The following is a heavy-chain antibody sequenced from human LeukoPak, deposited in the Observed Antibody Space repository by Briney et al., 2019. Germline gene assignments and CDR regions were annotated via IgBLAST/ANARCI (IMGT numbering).Heavy chain of an antibody. CDR3: SRDLGSSGYYYAFDY. CDR2: ISSSSSYI. D-gene: IGHD3-22*01. Sequence: PGGSLRLSCAAPGFTFSSYSMNWVRQAPGKGLEWVSSISSSSSYIYYADSVKGRFTISRDNAKNSLYLQMYSLRAEDTAVYYCSRDLGSSGYYYAFDYWGQGTLVTVSS. V-gene: IGHV3-21*01. J-gene: IGHJ4*02. CDR1: GFTFSSYS.